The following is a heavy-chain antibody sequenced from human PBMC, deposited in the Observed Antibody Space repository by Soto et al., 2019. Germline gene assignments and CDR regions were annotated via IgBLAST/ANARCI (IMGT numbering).Heavy chain of an antibody. CDR3: AKDVSSRGWYWTLDP. CDR1: GFTFSTYA. D-gene: IGHD6-19*01. CDR2: ISGGGAGT. Sequence: EVQLLESGGGWVQPGGSLRLSCAVSGFTFSTYAMSWVRQAPGKGLEWVSAISGGGAGTYYADSVQGRFTISRDDSKNTLYLQRNSLRVEDTAVYYCAKDVSSRGWYWTLDPWGQGTLVTVSA. V-gene: IGHV3-23*01. J-gene: IGHJ5*02.